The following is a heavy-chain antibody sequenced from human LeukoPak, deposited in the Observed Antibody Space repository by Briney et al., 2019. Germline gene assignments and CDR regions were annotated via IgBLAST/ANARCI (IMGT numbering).Heavy chain of an antibody. V-gene: IGHV3-23*01. CDR3: AKEVSYFYMEV. J-gene: IGHJ6*03. CDR1: GFTFTNYA. CDR2: ISASGAMT. Sequence: GGSLRLSCAASGFTFTNYAMTWVRQAPGKGLEWVSSISASGAMTYYADSVKGRFTVSRDDSKNTLYLQMSSLRAEDTAVYYCAKEVSYFYMEVRGKGTTVTISS.